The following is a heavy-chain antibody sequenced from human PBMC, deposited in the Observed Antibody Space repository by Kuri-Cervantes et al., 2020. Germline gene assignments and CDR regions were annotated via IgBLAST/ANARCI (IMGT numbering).Heavy chain of an antibody. CDR3: ARSLYHYGSGSLGLDY. D-gene: IGHD3-10*01. V-gene: IGHV1-69*05. CDR1: GGTFSSYA. J-gene: IGHJ4*02. Sequence: SVKVSCKASGGTFSSYAISWVRQAPGQGLEWMGGIIPILGTANYAQKFQGRVTITTDESTSTAYMELSSLRSEDTAVYYRARSLYHYGSGSLGLDYWGQGTLVTVSS. CDR2: IIPILGTA.